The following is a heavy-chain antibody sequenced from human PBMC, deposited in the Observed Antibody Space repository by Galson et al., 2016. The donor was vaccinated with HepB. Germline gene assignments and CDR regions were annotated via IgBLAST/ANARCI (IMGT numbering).Heavy chain of an antibody. D-gene: IGHD3-10*01. CDR3: ARDVTFEEPGYGYYYYCGMDV. Sequence: SLRLSCAASGFTFTGYGMHWVRQAPGKGLEWVAFVWYDGSNRHYGDSVKGRFTISRDNSKNTVFLQMNSLRAEDTAVYYCARDVTFEEPGYGYYYYCGMDVWGQGTTVTVSS. V-gene: IGHV3-33*01. CDR2: VWYDGSNR. CDR1: GFTFTGYG. J-gene: IGHJ6*02.